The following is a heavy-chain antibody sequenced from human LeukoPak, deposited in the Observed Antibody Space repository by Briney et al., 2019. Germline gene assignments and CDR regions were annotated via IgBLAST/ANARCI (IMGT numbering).Heavy chain of an antibody. J-gene: IGHJ5*01. Sequence: GGSLRLSCATSGFTFSSYWMTWVRQTLGKGLEWVAHINQDGSEKYYVDSVKGRFTISRDNAKNSLYLQMNSLRADDTAVYFCARDRGGSSWFDFWGQGTLVTVSS. V-gene: IGHV3-7*04. CDR1: GFTFSSYW. CDR3: ARDRGGSSWFDF. CDR2: INQDGSEK. D-gene: IGHD6-13*01.